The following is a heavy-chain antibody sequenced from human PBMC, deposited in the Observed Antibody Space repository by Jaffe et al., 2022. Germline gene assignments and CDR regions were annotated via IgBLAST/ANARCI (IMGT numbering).Heavy chain of an antibody. V-gene: IGHV3-15*01. CDR2: IKSKTDGGTT. Sequence: EVQLVESGGGLVKPGGSLRLSCAASGFTFSNAWMSWVRQAPGKGLEWVGRIKSKTDGGTTDYAAPVKGRFTISRDDSKNTLYLQMNSLKTEDTAVYYCTTGLLYGDYGWYYFDYWGQGTLVTVSS. J-gene: IGHJ4*02. CDR1: GFTFSNAW. CDR3: TTGLLYGDYGWYYFDY. D-gene: IGHD4-17*01.